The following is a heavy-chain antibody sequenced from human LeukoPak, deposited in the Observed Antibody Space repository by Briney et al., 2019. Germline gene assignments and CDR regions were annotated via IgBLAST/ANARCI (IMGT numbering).Heavy chain of an antibody. V-gene: IGHV4-34*01. CDR3: AREVEVGALNAFDI. CDR2: INHSGST. CDR1: GGSFSGYY. D-gene: IGHD1-26*01. J-gene: IGHJ3*02. Sequence: SETLSLTCAVYGGSFSGYYWSWIRQPPGKGLEWIGEINHSGSTNYNPSLKSRVTISVDTSKNQFSLKLSSVTAADTAVYYCAREVEVGALNAFDIWGQGTMVTVSS.